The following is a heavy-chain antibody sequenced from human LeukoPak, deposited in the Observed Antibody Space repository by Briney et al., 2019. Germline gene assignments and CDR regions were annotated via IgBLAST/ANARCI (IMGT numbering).Heavy chain of an antibody. D-gene: IGHD1-26*01. J-gene: IGHJ6*02. CDR3: AREGDYDYYYGMDV. Sequence: SETLSLTCTVSGGSVISGSYYWSWIRQPPGKGLEWIGYIYYSGSTNYNPSLKSRVTMSVDTSKNQFSLKLSSVTAADTAVYYCAREGDYDYYYGMDVWGQGTTVTVSS. V-gene: IGHV4-61*01. CDR2: IYYSGST. CDR1: GGSVISGSYY.